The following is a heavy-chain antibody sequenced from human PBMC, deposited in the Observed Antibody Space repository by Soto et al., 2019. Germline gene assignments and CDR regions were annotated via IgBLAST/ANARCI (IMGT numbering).Heavy chain of an antibody. CDR1: GFSFSSYS. CDR2: INSGSSAT. D-gene: IGHD3-22*01. CDR3: AKVYWYYSSAIFDY. J-gene: IGHJ4*02. V-gene: IGHV3-48*02. Sequence: EVQLVESGGGLVQPGGSLRLSCVASGFSFSSYSITWVRQAPGRGLEWVSYINSGSSATYYADSVEGRFTISRDNAKNSLYLQMTSLRDEDTAVYYCAKVYWYYSSAIFDYWGQGTLVTVSS.